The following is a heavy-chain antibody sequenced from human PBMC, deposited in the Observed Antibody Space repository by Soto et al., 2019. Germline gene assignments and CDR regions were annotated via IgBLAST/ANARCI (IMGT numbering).Heavy chain of an antibody. CDR2: ISSGSSTI. CDR3: ARGQMPVGAITS. Sequence: EVQLVESGGGLVQPGGSLRLSCAASGFNFNTHSMNRVRQTPGKGLEWISYISSGSSTIYYADSLKGRFTISRHNAKNSVYLQMNGLRAEDTAVYYSARGQMPVGAITSWGLGTLVTVSS. J-gene: IGHJ5*02. CDR1: GFNFNTHS. V-gene: IGHV3-48*01. D-gene: IGHD1-26*01.